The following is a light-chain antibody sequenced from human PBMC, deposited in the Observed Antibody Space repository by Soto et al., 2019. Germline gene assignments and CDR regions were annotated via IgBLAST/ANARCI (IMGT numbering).Light chain of an antibody. Sequence: SYELTQPPSVSVSSGQTVSITCSGDRLGDKYACWYQQRPGQSPVLVIYQDSKRPSGIPERFSGSNSGNTATLTISGTQAMDEADYYCQAWDSSTNYVFGTGTKLTFL. CDR1: RLGDKY. CDR2: QDS. CDR3: QAWDSSTNYV. J-gene: IGLJ1*01. V-gene: IGLV3-1*01.